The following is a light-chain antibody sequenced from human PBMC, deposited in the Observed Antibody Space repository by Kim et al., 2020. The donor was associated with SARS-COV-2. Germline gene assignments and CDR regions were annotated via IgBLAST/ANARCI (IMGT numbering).Light chain of an antibody. CDR3: SSYTSSSTPWV. CDR1: SSDVGGYNY. Sequence: QSALTQPASVSGSPGQSITISRTGTSSDVGGYNYVSWYQQHPGKAPKLMIYDVSNRPSGVSNRFSGSKSGNTASLTISGLQAEDEADYYCSSYTSSSTPWVFGTGTKVTVL. V-gene: IGLV2-14*03. J-gene: IGLJ1*01. CDR2: DVS.